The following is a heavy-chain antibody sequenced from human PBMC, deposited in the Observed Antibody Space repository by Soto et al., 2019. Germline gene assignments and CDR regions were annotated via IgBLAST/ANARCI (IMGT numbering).Heavy chain of an antibody. V-gene: IGHV3-30-3*01. CDR1: GFTFSTYD. J-gene: IGHJ3*02. Sequence: QVQLVESGGGVVQPGRALRLSCAASGFTFSTYDMHWVRQAPGKGLEWVAVIFYDGSNKYYADSVKGRFTISRDNSKNTLYLQMNSLRADDTAVYYCARERYGSGWYSDALDIWGQGTMVTVSS. D-gene: IGHD6-13*01. CDR2: IFYDGSNK. CDR3: ARERYGSGWYSDALDI.